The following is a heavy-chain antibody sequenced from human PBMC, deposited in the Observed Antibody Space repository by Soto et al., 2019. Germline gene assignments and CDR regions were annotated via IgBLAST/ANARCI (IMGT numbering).Heavy chain of an antibody. CDR2: ISAYNGNT. CDR1: GYTFTSYG. Sequence: ASVKVSCKASGYTFTSYGISWVRQAPGQGLEWMGWISAYNGNTNYAQKLQGRVTMTTDTSTSTAYMELRSLRSDDTAVYDCAREYDGSGWYGRWFDPWGQGTLVTVSS. CDR3: AREYDGSGWYGRWFDP. D-gene: IGHD6-19*01. J-gene: IGHJ5*02. V-gene: IGHV1-18*01.